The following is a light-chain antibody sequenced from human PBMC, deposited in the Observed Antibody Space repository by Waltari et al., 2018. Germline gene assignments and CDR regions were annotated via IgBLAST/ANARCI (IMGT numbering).Light chain of an antibody. CDR3: QAWDSTTAV. CDR2: QDN. CDR1: KLGSKY. Sequence: SFELTQSPSVSVSLGQTATITCAGDKLGSKYVSWYKQKPGQSPVLVVYQDNRRPAGIPERFSGSNSGSTATRMISGTQAMDEADYYCQAWDSTTAVFGGGTKLTVL. V-gene: IGLV3-1*01. J-gene: IGLJ2*01.